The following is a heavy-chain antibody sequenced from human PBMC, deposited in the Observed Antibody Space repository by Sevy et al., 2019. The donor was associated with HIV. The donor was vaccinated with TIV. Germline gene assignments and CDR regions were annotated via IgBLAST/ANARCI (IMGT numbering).Heavy chain of an antibody. CDR3: ARAGKYDFWSGYLTPPGWFDP. V-gene: IGHV4-30-4*01. D-gene: IGHD3-3*01. CDR2: IYYSGST. Sequence: SETLSLTCTVSGGSISSGDYYWSWIRQPPGKGLEWIGYIYYSGSTYYNPSLKSRVTISVDTSKNQFSLKLSSVTAADTAVYYCARAGKYDFWSGYLTPPGWFDPWGQGTLVTVSS. CDR1: GGSISSGDYY. J-gene: IGHJ5*02.